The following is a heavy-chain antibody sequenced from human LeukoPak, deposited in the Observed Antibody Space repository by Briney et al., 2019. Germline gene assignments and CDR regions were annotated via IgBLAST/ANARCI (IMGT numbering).Heavy chain of an antibody. CDR1: GYSFIEFY. CDR3: ATVHLRSSTVAYFDF. J-gene: IGHJ4*02. V-gene: IGHV1-2*02. CDR2: IDPDSGRT. Sequence: ASVKVSCKASGYSFIEFYVHWLRQAPGQGPEWVGWIDPDSGRTNYVEKFQGRVTLTRDTSVDTVYMELNRLASDDTAVYYCATVHLRSSTVAYFDFWGQGTLITVSS.